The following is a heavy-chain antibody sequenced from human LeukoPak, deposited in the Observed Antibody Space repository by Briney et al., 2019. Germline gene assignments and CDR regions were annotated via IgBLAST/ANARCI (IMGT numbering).Heavy chain of an antibody. CDR1: GGSISSSSYY. J-gene: IGHJ4*02. CDR3: ARAFGSGSYYDYYFDY. Sequence: SETLSLTCTVSGGSISSSSYYWSWIRQPPGKGLEWIGSIYYSGSTYYNPSLKSRVTISVDTSKNQFSLKLSSVTAADTAVYYCARAFGSGSYYDYYFDYWGQGTLVTVSS. CDR2: IYYSGST. D-gene: IGHD3-10*01. V-gene: IGHV4-39*07.